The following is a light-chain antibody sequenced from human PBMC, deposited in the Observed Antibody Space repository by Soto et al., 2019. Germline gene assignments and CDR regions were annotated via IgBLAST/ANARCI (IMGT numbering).Light chain of an antibody. CDR2: GAS. CDR3: QQYTYSPLT. J-gene: IGKJ1*01. CDR1: QSVSSGY. Sequence: EVVLTQSPGTLSLSPGERATLSCRASQSVSSGYLGWYQQQPGQAPRLLIYGASSRATGIPDRFSGSGSGTDFTLTISSLEPEDFAVYFCQQYTYSPLTFGQGTKVEIK. V-gene: IGKV3-20*01.